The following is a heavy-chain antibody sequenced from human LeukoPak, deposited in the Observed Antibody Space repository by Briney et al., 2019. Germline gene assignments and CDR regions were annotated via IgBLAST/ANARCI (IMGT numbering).Heavy chain of an antibody. CDR2: IYHSGST. V-gene: IGHV4-4*02. Sequence: IPSETLSLTCAVSGGSISSSNWWSRVRQPPGKGLEWIGEIYHSGSTNYNPSLRSRVTISVDKSKNQFSLKMTSVTAADTAVYYCARALSGSYGVDPWGQGTLVTVSS. D-gene: IGHD3-16*01. CDR3: ARALSGSYGVDP. CDR1: GGSISSSNW. J-gene: IGHJ5*02.